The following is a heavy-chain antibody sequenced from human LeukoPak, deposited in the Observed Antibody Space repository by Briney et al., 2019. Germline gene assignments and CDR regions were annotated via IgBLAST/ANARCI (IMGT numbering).Heavy chain of an antibody. D-gene: IGHD4-17*01. CDR3: ARVFREFGSGDPNHFDF. CDR2: INHSGST. Sequence: KASETLSLTCAVYGGSFSGYYWSWIRQPPGKGLEWIGEINHSGSTNYNPSLKSRVTISVDTSKNQFSLKLTSVTAADTAVYYCARVFREFGSGDPNHFDFWGQGTLVTVSS. J-gene: IGHJ4*02. V-gene: IGHV4-34*01. CDR1: GGSFSGYY.